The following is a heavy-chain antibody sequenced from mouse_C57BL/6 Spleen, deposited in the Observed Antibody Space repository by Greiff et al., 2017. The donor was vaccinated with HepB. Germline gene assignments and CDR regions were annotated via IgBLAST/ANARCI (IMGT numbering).Heavy chain of an antibody. CDR2: ISDGGSYT. J-gene: IGHJ3*01. CDR3: ARGTTGFAY. V-gene: IGHV5-4*01. CDR1: GFTFSSYA. D-gene: IGHD1-1*01. Sequence: EVQRVESGGGLVKPGGSLKLSCAASGFTFSSYAMSWVRQTPEKRLEWVATISDGGSYTYYPDNVKGRFTISRDNAKNNLYLQMSHLKSEDTAMYYCARGTTGFAYWGQGTLVTVSA.